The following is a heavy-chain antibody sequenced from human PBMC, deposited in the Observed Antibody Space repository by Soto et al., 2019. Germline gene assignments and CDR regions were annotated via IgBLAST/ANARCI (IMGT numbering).Heavy chain of an antibody. J-gene: IGHJ6*03. CDR1: GFTFSSYG. CDR3: ARGLLLYSGYESDYYYYMDV. V-gene: IGHV3-33*01. CDR2: IWYDGSHE. D-gene: IGHD5-12*01. Sequence: QVQLVESGGGVVQPGRSLRLSCAASGFTFSSYGMHWVRQAPGKGLEWVAVIWYDGSHEYYADSVKGRFTISRDNSKNMLYLQMNSLRAEDTAVYYWARGLLLYSGYESDYYYYMDVWGKGTTVTVSS.